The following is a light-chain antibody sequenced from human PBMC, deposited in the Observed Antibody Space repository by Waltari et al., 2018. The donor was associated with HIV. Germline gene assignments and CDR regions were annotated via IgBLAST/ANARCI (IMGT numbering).Light chain of an antibody. J-gene: IGLJ2*01. CDR1: ALANQY. V-gene: IGLV3-25*03. CDR2: KDS. CDR3: QAADTSGTYLGI. Sequence: SYELTQPPSVSVSPGQTARITCSGDALANQYAYWYQRKPGQAPGLVIYKDSERSSGIPERFSGSSSGTTVALTISGVQAEDEADYYSQAADTSGTYLGIFGGGTKLTVL.